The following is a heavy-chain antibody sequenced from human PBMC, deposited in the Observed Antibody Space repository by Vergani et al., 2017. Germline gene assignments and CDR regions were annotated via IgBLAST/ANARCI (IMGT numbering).Heavy chain of an antibody. V-gene: IGHV3-15*01. CDR3: YTDYHDY. Sequence: VQVVESGGGLIKPGGSLRLSCVVSGITFKNAWINWVRQAPGKGLEWIGRIRRKNDGGTADYAAPLKGRFTISRDDSKDSAFLLVNNLKTEDTAVYFCYTDYHDYWGQGTLVIVSS. CDR1: GITFKNAW. CDR2: IRRKNDGGTA. J-gene: IGHJ4*02. D-gene: IGHD2-2*02.